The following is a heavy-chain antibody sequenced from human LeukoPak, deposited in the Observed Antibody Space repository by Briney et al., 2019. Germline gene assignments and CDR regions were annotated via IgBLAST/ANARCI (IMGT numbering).Heavy chain of an antibody. V-gene: IGHV4-34*01. D-gene: IGHD3-9*01. CDR2: INHSVST. Sequence: PSETLSVTCAGYGGSFSGYYWSWMRQPPGKGLEWIGEINHSVSTNYNPSLKSRVTISVDTSKHQFSLKLSSVTAADTAVYYCARGVHYDILTGYYIYYYYYMDVWGKGTTVTVSS. J-gene: IGHJ6*03. CDR3: ARGVHYDILTGYYIYYYYYMDV. CDR1: GGSFSGYY.